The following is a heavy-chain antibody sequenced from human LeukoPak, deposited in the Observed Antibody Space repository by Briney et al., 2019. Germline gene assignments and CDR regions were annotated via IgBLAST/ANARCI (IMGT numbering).Heavy chain of an antibody. CDR3: ARTKTEDDNYYDSSGYYPHFDY. J-gene: IGHJ4*02. Sequence: GGSLRLSCTASGFSFSDYYMTWIRQAPGKGLEWVSYISSGGHSTFYADSVKGRFTISRDNTKNALYLQMNSLRAEDTAVYYCARTKTEDDNYYDSSGYYPHFDYWGQGTLVTVSS. V-gene: IGHV3-11*01. CDR2: ISSGGHST. D-gene: IGHD3-22*01. CDR1: GFSFSDYY.